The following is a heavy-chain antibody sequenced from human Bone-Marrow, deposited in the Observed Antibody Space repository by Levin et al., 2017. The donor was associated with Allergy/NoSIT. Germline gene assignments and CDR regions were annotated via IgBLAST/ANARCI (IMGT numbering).Heavy chain of an antibody. CDR1: GFTFSDYG. CDR2: ISYDGSNK. CDR3: AKDSSGYYAGYFDY. Sequence: GGSLRLSCAASGFTFSDYGMHWVRQAPGKGLEWVAVISYDGSNKYYADSVKGRFTISRDNSKNTLYLQMNSLRAEDTAVYYCAKDSSGYYAGYFDYWGQGTLVTVSS. D-gene: IGHD3-22*01. J-gene: IGHJ4*02. V-gene: IGHV3-30*18.